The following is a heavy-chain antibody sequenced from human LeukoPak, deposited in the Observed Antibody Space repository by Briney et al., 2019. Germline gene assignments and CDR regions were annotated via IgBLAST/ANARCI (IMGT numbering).Heavy chain of an antibody. D-gene: IGHD1-26*01. J-gene: IGHJ3*02. V-gene: IGHV4-4*07. Sequence: SETLSLTCTVSGGSISSYYWSWIRQPARKGLEWIGRIYTSGSTNYNPSLKGRGTMSGDTSKNQFSLKLSSVTAADTAVYYCARSGELPSDAFDIWGQGTMVTVSS. CDR3: ARSGELPSDAFDI. CDR1: GGSISSYY. CDR2: IYTSGST.